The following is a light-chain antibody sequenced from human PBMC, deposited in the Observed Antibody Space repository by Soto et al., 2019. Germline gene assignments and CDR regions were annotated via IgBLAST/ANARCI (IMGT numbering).Light chain of an antibody. CDR1: SSDVGGYNY. J-gene: IGLJ2*01. CDR2: DVS. CDR3: SSYTSSSTPVV. V-gene: IGLV2-14*01. Sequence: QSVLTQPASVSGSPGQSITISCTGTSSDVGGYNYVSWYQQHPGKAPKLMIYDVSNRPSGVSNRFSGSKSGNTASLTISGLXAXDXAXXYCSSYTSSSTPVVFGGGTKVTVL.